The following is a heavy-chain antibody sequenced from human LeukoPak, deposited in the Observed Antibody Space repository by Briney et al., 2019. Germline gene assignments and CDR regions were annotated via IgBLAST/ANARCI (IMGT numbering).Heavy chain of an antibody. CDR2: ISGSSGII. Sequence: PGGSLRLSCAASGFTFNTYTMNWVRQAPGKGLEWVSYISGSSGIIDYADSVRGRFTISRDNSKNTLYLQMNSLRAEDTAVYYCARERMGLFDYWGQGTLVTVSS. CDR3: ARERMGLFDY. J-gene: IGHJ4*02. CDR1: GFTFNTYT. V-gene: IGHV3-48*01. D-gene: IGHD1-26*01.